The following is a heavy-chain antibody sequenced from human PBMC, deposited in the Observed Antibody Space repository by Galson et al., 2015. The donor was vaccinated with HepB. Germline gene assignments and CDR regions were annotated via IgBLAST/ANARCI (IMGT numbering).Heavy chain of an antibody. CDR3: ARDAVAGTPEYFQH. J-gene: IGHJ1*01. CDR1: GYTFTSYA. V-gene: IGHV1-3*01. Sequence: SVKVSCKASGYTFTSYAMHWVRQAPGQRLEWMGWINAGNGNTKYSQKFQGRVTITRDTSASTAYMELSSLRSEDTAVYYCARDAVAGTPEYFQHWGQGTLVTVSS. D-gene: IGHD6-19*01. CDR2: INAGNGNT.